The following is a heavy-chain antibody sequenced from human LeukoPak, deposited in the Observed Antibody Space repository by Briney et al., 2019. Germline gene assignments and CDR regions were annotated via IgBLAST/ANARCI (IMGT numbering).Heavy chain of an antibody. CDR3: ARLTHYYDSSGKGY. V-gene: IGHV3-30-3*01. Sequence: GGSLRLSCAASGFTFSSYAMHWVRQAPGKGLEWVAVISYDGSNKYYADSVKGRFTISRDNSKNTLYLQMNSLRAEDTAVYYCARLTHYYDSSGKGYWGQGTLVTVSS. CDR1: GFTFSSYA. CDR2: ISYDGSNK. D-gene: IGHD3-22*01. J-gene: IGHJ4*02.